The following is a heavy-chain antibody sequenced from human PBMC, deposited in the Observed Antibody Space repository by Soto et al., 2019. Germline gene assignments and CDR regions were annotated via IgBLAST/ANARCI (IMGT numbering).Heavy chain of an antibody. J-gene: IGHJ1*01. CDR2: IIPILGIA. Sequence: QVQLVQSGAEVKKPGSSVKVSCKASGGTFSSYTISWVRQAPGQGLEWMGRIIPILGIANYAQKFQGRVTIXAXKSPSKAYMELSSLRSEDTAVYYCAGGGRHSHEFQHWGQGTLVTVSS. CDR3: AGGGRHSHEFQH. CDR1: GGTFSSYT. V-gene: IGHV1-69*02. D-gene: IGHD3-16*01.